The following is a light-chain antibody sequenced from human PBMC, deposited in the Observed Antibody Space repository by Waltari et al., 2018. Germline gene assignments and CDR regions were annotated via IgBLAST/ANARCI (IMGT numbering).Light chain of an antibody. CDR2: LTS. CDR1: QSVSSSY. V-gene: IGKV3-20*01. Sequence: EIVLTQSPGTLSLSRGERATLSCRASQSVSSSYLAWYQQRPGQAPRRLLYLTSIRATGIPDRFSGSGSGTDFTLTISRLEPEDFAVYYCHQYETLPSTFGQGTKLEIK. CDR3: HQYETLPST. J-gene: IGKJ2*01.